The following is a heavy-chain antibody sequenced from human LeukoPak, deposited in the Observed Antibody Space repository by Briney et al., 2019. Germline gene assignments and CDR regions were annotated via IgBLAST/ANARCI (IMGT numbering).Heavy chain of an antibody. D-gene: IGHD3-22*01. Sequence: SETLSLTCTVSGGSIYSRTFYWGWIRQPPGKGPEWIGSIYYSGNTFYNPSLKSRVTISIDTSKNQFSLKLSSVTAADTAVYYCARDRLGYYDSSGYAWGQGTLVTVSS. CDR2: IYYSGNT. CDR3: ARDRLGYYDSSGYA. V-gene: IGHV4-39*07. CDR1: GGSIYSRTFY. J-gene: IGHJ5*02.